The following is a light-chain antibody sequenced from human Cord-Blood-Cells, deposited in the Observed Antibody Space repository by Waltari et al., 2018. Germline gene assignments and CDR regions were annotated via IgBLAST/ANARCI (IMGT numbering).Light chain of an antibody. CDR3: QHYNSYSYT. J-gene: IGKJ2*01. Sequence: DIQMTQSPSTLSASVGDRVTITCRASQSISSWLAWYQQKPGKAPKLLIYDASILESGVPSRCSGGVAWAEFTRTISILQPDDFATYYCQHYNSYSYTFGQGAKLEIK. V-gene: IGKV1-5*01. CDR2: DAS. CDR1: QSISSW.